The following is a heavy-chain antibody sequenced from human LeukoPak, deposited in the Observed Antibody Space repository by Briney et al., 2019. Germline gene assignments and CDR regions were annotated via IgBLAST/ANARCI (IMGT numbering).Heavy chain of an antibody. CDR2: IYSDNT. CDR3: SRSLNY. V-gene: IGHV3-53*01. J-gene: IGHJ4*02. D-gene: IGHD1-26*01. Sequence: GGSLRLSCTVSGFTVSSNSMSWVRQAPGKGLEWVSFIYSDNTHYSDSVKGRFTISRDNAKNSVFLQINSLRAEDTAMYYCSRSLNYWGQGTLVTVSS. CDR1: GFTVSSNS.